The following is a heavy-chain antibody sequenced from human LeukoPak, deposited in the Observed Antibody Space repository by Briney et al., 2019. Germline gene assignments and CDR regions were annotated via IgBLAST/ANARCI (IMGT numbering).Heavy chain of an antibody. CDR3: ARVTVTTNDY. CDR1: GFTLSIYS. J-gene: IGHJ4*02. V-gene: IGHV3-48*02. D-gene: IGHD4-17*01. Sequence: GGSLRLSCAASGFTLSIYSMNWVRQAPGKGLEWVSYISSSSSTIYYADSVKGRFTISRDNAKNSLYLQMNSLRDEDTAVYYCARVTVTTNDYWGQGTLVTVSS. CDR2: ISSSSSTI.